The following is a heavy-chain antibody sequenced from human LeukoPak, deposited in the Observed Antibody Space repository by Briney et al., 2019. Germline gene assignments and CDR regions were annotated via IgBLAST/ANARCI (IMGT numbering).Heavy chain of an antibody. CDR3: ARDEKDIVVVPAAMPGFDP. V-gene: IGHV1-2*02. CDR1: GYTFTDYY. D-gene: IGHD2-2*01. CDR2: IKPNSGGT. J-gene: IGHJ5*02. Sequence: ASVKVSCKASGYTFTDYYMHWLRQAPGQGLEWMGWIKPNSGGTNYAQNFQGRVTMTRDTSISTAYMELSRLRSDDTAVYYCARDEKDIVVVPAAMPGFDPWGQGTLVTVSS.